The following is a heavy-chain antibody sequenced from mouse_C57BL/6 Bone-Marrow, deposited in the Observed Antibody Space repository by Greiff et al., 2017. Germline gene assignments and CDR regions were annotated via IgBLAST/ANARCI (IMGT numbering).Heavy chain of an antibody. V-gene: IGHV1-50*01. CDR1: GYTFTSYW. D-gene: IGHD2-5*01. CDR3: TAYCSNYDWYFDV. J-gene: IGHJ1*03. Sequence: QVQLQQPGAELVKPGASVKLSCKASGYTFTSYWMQWVKQRPGQGLEWIGEISPSDSYTNSNQKFKGKATLTVDTSSSTAYMQLSSLTSEDSAVYYCTAYCSNYDWYFDVWGTGTTVTVSS. CDR2: ISPSDSYT.